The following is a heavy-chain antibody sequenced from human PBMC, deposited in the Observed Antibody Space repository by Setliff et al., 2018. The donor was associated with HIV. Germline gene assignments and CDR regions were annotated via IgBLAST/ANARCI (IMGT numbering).Heavy chain of an antibody. J-gene: IGHJ4*02. Sequence: PGGSLRLSCAASGFIVSDTYMTWVRQAPGKGLEWVSLIYSDGRTYYADSVKGRFTISRDNAKNSLYLQMNSLRPEDTAVYYCATDNFSKGDYWGQGTLVTVSS. CDR1: GFIVSDTY. CDR3: ATDNFSKGDY. CDR2: IYSDGRT. D-gene: IGHD4-4*01. V-gene: IGHV3-53*01.